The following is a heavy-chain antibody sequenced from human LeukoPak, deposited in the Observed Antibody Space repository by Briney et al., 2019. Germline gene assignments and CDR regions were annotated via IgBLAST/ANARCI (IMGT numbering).Heavy chain of an antibody. CDR3: ARENDSSGRDTDDAFDI. J-gene: IGHJ3*02. V-gene: IGHV4-61*01. CDR2: IYYSGST. Sequence: SETLSLTCTVSGGSISSGSYYWSWIRQPPGKGLEWIGYIYYSGSTNYNPSLKSRVTISVDTSKNQFSLKLSSVTAADTAVYYCARENDSSGRDTDDAFDIWSQGTMVTVSS. CDR1: GGSISSGSYY. D-gene: IGHD3-22*01.